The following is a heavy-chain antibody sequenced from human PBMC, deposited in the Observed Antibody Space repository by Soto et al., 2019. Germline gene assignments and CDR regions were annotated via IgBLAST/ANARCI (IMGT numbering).Heavy chain of an antibody. D-gene: IGHD6-13*01. CDR1: GFTFSNYA. V-gene: IGHV3-23*01. Sequence: GGSLRLSCEVSGFTFSNYAMAWVRQAPGKGLEYVSSITGNGGYTYALSVKGRFTISRDNSKNTLYVQMNSLTAEDTAVYYCARGGAAAGSNYYYYGMDVWGQGTTVTVSS. CDR2: ITGNGGYT. CDR3: ARGGAAAGSNYYYYGMDV. J-gene: IGHJ6*02.